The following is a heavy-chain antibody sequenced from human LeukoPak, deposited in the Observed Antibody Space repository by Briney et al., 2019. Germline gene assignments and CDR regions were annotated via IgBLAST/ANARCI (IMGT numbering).Heavy chain of an antibody. D-gene: IGHD3-22*01. J-gene: IGHJ4*02. CDR1: GYTFTSYY. Sequence: ASVKVSCKASGYTFTSYYIHWVRQAPGQGLEWMGIIDPSAGGTNYAQKFQGRVIMTRDMSTRTVYMELSSLRSEDTAVYYCAREGITMIVVVSGFDYWGQGTLVTVSS. V-gene: IGHV1-46*01. CDR3: AREGITMIVVVSGFDY. CDR2: IDPSAGGT.